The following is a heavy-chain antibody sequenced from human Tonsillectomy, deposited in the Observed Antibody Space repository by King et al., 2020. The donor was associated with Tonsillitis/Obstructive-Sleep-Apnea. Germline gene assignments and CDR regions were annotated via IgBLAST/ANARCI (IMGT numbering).Heavy chain of an antibody. CDR3: ARVKWGSGWNDLDY. CDR1: GYTFTDYY. J-gene: IGHJ4*02. D-gene: IGHD6-19*01. V-gene: IGHV1-2*02. Sequence: VQLVQSGAEVKKPGASVKVSCKASGYTFTDYYIHWVRQAPGQGLEWMGCINPNIGVTRYAQKFQGRVTMTRDTSITTAYMDLSSLTSDDTAMYYCARVKWGSGWNDLDYWGQGTLVTVSS. CDR2: INPNIGVT.